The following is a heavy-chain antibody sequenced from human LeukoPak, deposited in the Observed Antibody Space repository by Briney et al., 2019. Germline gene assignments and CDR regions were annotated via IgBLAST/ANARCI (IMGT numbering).Heavy chain of an antibody. J-gene: IGHJ4*02. Sequence: GGSLRLSCAASGFTFSSYSMNWVRQAPGKGLEWVSSISSSSSYIYYADSVKGRFTISRDNAKNSLYLQMNSLKAGDTAVYYCARGQTTVTYLDDRDYWGQGTLVTVSS. CDR3: ARGQTTVTYLDDRDY. CDR2: ISSSSSYI. V-gene: IGHV3-21*01. CDR1: GFTFSSYS. D-gene: IGHD4-17*01.